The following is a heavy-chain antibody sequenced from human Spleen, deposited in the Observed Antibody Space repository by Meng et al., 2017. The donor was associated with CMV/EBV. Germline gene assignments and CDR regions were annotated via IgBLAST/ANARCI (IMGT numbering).Heavy chain of an antibody. Sequence: YPFRNYGISWVRQAPGKGLEWVGWMSGYNGRTSYAQNFQGRLTLTTGTSTSTAYMELKNLRSDDTAVYFCARDYYEIEGNEYDCFDPWGQGTLVTVSS. V-gene: IGHV1-18*01. CDR1: YPFRNYG. CDR3: ARDYYEIEGNEYDCFDP. J-gene: IGHJ5*02. CDR2: MSGYNGRT. D-gene: IGHD3-16*01.